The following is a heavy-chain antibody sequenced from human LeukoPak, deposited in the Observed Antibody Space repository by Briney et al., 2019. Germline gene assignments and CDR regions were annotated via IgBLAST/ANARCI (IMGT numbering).Heavy chain of an antibody. CDR1: GGPISSSSYY. Sequence: NPSETLSLTCTVSGGPISSSSYYWGWIRQPPGKGLEWIGSIYYSGNTYYNPSLKSRVTMSVDTSKNQFSLKLSSVTAADTAVYYCAREVAAAGTRVLDYWGQGTLVTVSS. J-gene: IGHJ4*02. V-gene: IGHV4-39*07. D-gene: IGHD6-13*01. CDR3: AREVAAAGTRVLDY. CDR2: IYYSGNT.